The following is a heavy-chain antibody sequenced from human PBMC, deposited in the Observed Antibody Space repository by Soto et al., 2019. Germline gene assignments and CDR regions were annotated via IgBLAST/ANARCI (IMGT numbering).Heavy chain of an antibody. V-gene: IGHV3-48*01. Sequence: GGSLRLSCAASGFTFSSYSMNWVRQAPGKGLEWVSYISSSSSTIYYADSVKGRFTISRDNAKNSLYLQMNSLRAEDTAVYYCARDLSQFGELPIYYFDYWGQGTLVTVSS. D-gene: IGHD3-10*01. CDR2: ISSSSSTI. CDR3: ARDLSQFGELPIYYFDY. J-gene: IGHJ4*02. CDR1: GFTFSSYS.